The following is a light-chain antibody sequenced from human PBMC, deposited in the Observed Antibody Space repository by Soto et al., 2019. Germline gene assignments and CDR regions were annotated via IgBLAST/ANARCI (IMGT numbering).Light chain of an antibody. CDR1: QSISKF. CDR3: QQRTNWPPLT. V-gene: IGKV3-11*01. CDR2: DAS. Sequence: EIVLTQSPATLSLSPGDRATLSCRASQSISKFLAWYQQKPGQAPRLLIYDASNRATGIPARFSGSGSGTDFTLTISSLEPEDFAVYYCQQRTNWPPLTFGGGTKVESK. J-gene: IGKJ4*01.